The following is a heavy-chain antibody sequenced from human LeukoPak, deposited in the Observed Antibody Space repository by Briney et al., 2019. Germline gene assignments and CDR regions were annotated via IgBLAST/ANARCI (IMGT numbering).Heavy chain of an antibody. CDR3: AKEALDYYDRYFDY. J-gene: IGHJ4*02. Sequence: DSVKGRFTISRDNSKNTLYLQMNSLRAEDTAVYYRAKEALDYYDRYFDYWGQGTLVTVSS. V-gene: IGHV3-30*02. D-gene: IGHD3-22*01.